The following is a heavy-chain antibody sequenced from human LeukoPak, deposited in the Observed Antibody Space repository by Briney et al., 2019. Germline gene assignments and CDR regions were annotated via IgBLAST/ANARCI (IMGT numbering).Heavy chain of an antibody. CDR1: GGSISSYY. Sequence: SETLSLTCTVSGGSISSYYWSWIRQPPGKGLEWIGYIYYSGSTNYNPSLKSRVTISVDTFKNQFSLKLSSVTAADTAVYYCARAIEAAASSEIYYYSGMDVWGQGTTVTVSS. V-gene: IGHV4-59*01. CDR3: ARAIEAAASSEIYYYSGMDV. J-gene: IGHJ6*02. CDR2: IYYSGST. D-gene: IGHD6-13*01.